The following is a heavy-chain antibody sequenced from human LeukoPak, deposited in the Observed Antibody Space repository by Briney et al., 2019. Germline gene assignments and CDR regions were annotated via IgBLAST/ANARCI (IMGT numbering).Heavy chain of an antibody. CDR1: EFTFSSYS. Sequence: PGGSLRLSCAASEFTFSSYSMNWVRQAPGKGLEWVSSISSSSSYIYYADSVKGRFTISRDNAKNSLYLQMNSLRAEDTAAYYCARDQGYSSGWYSVVGYWGQGTLVTVSS. V-gene: IGHV3-21*01. J-gene: IGHJ4*02. CDR3: ARDQGYSSGWYSVVGY. D-gene: IGHD6-19*01. CDR2: ISSSSSYI.